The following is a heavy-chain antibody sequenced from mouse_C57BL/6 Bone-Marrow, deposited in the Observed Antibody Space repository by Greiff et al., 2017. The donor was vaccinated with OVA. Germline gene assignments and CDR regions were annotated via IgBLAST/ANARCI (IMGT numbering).Heavy chain of an antibody. D-gene: IGHD2-2*01. CDR1: GYAFSSSW. CDR3: ARQLWLRPYYFDY. CDR2: IYPGDGDT. Sequence: VKLVESGPELVKPGASVKISCKASGYAFSSSWMNWVKQRPGKGLEWIGRIYPGDGDTNYNGKFKGKATLTADKSSSTAYMQLSSLTSEDSAVYFCARQLWLRPYYFDYWGQGTTLTVSS. V-gene: IGHV1-82*01. J-gene: IGHJ2*01.